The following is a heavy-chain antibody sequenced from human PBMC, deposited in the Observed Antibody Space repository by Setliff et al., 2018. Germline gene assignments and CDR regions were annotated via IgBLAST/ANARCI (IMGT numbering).Heavy chain of an antibody. V-gene: IGHV4-61*08. D-gene: IGHD5-12*01. J-gene: IGHJ5*02. CDR2: ISYIGNT. Sequence: PSETLSLTCTVSGGSISSGDYYWSWIRQPPGKELEWIGFISYIGNTNYNPSLKSRITISLDTSKNQFSLKVNSVTAADTAVYYCARGPPGYNPYHWFDPWGQGTLVTVSS. CDR3: ARGPPGYNPYHWFDP. CDR1: GGSISSGDYY.